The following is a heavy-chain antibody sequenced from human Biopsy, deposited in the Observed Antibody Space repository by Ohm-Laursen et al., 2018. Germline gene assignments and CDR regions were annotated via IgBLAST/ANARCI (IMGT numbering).Heavy chain of an antibody. J-gene: IGHJ4*02. CDR3: VTDRLDDITKVRGIMTD. CDR1: GFNFSASV. Sequence: SLRLSCAASGFNFSASVMHWVRQAPDKGLQWVALTWVDGSHQYYADSVKGRFTISRDNSKNSLYLHINTLRVEDRAVYYCVTDRLDDITKVRGIMTDWGQGTLVIVSS. CDR2: TWVDGSHQ. D-gene: IGHD3-10*01. V-gene: IGHV3-33*01.